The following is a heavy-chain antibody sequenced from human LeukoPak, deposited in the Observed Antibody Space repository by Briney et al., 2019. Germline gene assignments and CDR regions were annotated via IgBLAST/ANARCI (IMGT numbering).Heavy chain of an antibody. Sequence: ASVKVSCKTSGYSFTAFYIHWVRQAPGQGLEWMGWIHPRRGDTNYAQKFQGRVTMTRDTSISTTYLDLSSLRSDDTAVYYCARDGDYGTGSYYRGCIDSWGQGTPVTVSP. V-gene: IGHV1-2*02. J-gene: IGHJ4*02. D-gene: IGHD3-10*01. CDR1: GYSFTAFY. CDR3: ARDGDYGTGSYYRGCIDS. CDR2: IHPRRGDT.